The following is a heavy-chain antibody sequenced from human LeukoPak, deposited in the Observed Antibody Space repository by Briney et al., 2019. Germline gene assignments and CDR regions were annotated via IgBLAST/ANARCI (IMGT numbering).Heavy chain of an antibody. D-gene: IGHD3-22*01. CDR1: GFTFGDYA. V-gene: IGHV3-49*03. J-gene: IGHJ4*02. CDR2: IRSKAYGGTT. CDR3: TSTYYYDSSGYYYFDY. Sequence: GGSLRLSCTASGFTFGDYATSWFRQAPGKGLEWVGFIRSKAYGGTTEYAASVKGRFTISRDDSKSIAYLQMNSLKTEDTAVYYCTSTYYYDSSGYYYFDYWGQGTLVTVSS.